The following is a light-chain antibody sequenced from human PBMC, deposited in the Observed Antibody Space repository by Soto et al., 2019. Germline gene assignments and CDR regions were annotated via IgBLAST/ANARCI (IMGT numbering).Light chain of an antibody. CDR2: DAS. CDR3: QQNDNLPPFT. Sequence: DIQMTQSPSSLSASVGDRVTITCQASQDISNFLNWYQQKPGTAPKLLIYDASNLETGVPSRFSGSGSGTDFTFTISSLQPEDIATYYCQQNDNLPPFTFGPGTKVDIK. J-gene: IGKJ3*01. CDR1: QDISNF. V-gene: IGKV1-33*01.